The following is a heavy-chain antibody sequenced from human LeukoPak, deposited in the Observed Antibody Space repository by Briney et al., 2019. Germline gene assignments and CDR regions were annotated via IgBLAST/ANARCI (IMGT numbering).Heavy chain of an antibody. CDR1: GGTFSSYA. Sequence: ASVKVSCKASGGTFSSYAIGWVRQAPGQGLEWMGRIIPIFGIANYAQKFQGRVTITADKSTSTAYMELSSLRSEDTAVYYCARCRVAATDYYFDYWGQGTLVTVSS. V-gene: IGHV1-69*04. CDR2: IIPIFGIA. D-gene: IGHD2-15*01. CDR3: ARCRVAATDYYFDY. J-gene: IGHJ4*02.